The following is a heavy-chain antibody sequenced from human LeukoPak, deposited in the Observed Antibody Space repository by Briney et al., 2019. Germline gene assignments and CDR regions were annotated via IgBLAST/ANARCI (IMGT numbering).Heavy chain of an antibody. CDR1: GYTFTSYY. CDR2: INPSGGST. D-gene: IGHD3-10*01. V-gene: IGHV1-46*01. J-gene: IGHJ4*02. Sequence: GASVKVSCKASGYTFTSYYMHWVRQAPGQGLEWMGIINPSGGSTSYAQKFQGRVTLTRDMSTSTVYMELSSLRSEDTAVYYCARDSYYYGSGTTNGDYWGQGTLVTVSS. CDR3: ARDSYYYGSGTTNGDY.